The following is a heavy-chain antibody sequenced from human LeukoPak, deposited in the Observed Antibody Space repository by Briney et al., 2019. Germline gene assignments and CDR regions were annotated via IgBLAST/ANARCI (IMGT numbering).Heavy chain of an antibody. CDR1: GGSISSGSYS. J-gene: IGHJ4*02. D-gene: IGHD4-17*01. Sequence: SQTLSLTCAVSGGSISSGSYSWSWIRQPPGKGLEWIGYIYHSGSTYYNPSLKSRVTISVDRSKNQFSLKLSSVTAADTAVYYCARVNGDYVCDYWGQGTLVTVSS. V-gene: IGHV4-30-2*01. CDR3: ARVNGDYVCDY. CDR2: IYHSGST.